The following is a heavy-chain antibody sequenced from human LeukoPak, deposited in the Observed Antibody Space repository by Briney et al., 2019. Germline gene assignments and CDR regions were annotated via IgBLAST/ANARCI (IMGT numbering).Heavy chain of an antibody. CDR3: ASQAYCGGDCYYYYYGMDV. CDR1: GGSISSSSYY. V-gene: IGHV4-39*07. D-gene: IGHD2-21*02. J-gene: IGHJ6*02. Sequence: SETLSLTCTVSGGSISSSSYYWGWIRQPPGKGLEWIGSIYYSGSTYYNPSLKSRVTISVDTSKNQFSLKLSSVSAADTAVYYCASQAYCGGDCYYYYYGMDVWGQGTTVTVSS. CDR2: IYYSGST.